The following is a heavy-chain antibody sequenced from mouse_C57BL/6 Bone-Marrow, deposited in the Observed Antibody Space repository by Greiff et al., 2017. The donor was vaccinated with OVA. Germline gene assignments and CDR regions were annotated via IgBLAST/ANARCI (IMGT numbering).Heavy chain of an antibody. D-gene: IGHD2-5*01. J-gene: IGHJ3*01. CDR3: ARGAYYSNGGFAY. CDR1: GYTFTSYW. CDR2: IDPSDSYT. Sequence: VQLQQPGAELVMPGASVKLSCKASGYTFTSYWMHWVKQRPGQGLEWIGEIDPSDSYTNYNQKFKGKSTLTVDKSSSTAYMQLSSLTSEDSAVYYCARGAYYSNGGFAYWGQGTLVTVSA. V-gene: IGHV1-69*01.